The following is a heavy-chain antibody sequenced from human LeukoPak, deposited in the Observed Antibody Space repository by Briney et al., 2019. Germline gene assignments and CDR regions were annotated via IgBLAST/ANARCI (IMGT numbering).Heavy chain of an antibody. CDR1: GFTFSTYN. J-gene: IGHJ3*02. CDR3: AREYGRLSGRAFDM. D-gene: IGHD2-21*01. CDR2: ISSGSSTI. Sequence: GGSLRLSCAASGFTFSTYNMNWVRQAPGKGLEWLSYISSGSSTIYYADSVKGRFTISRDNAKDSLYLQMNSLRAEDTAVYYCAREYGRLSGRAFDMWGQGTMVTVSS. V-gene: IGHV3-48*04.